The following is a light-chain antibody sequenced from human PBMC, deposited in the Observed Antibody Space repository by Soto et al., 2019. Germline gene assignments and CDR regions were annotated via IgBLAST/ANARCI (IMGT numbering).Light chain of an antibody. CDR1: QSISNY. Sequence: DMEMTQSPSSLSASVGDRVTITCRASQSISNYLTWYQHKPGKVPKLLRYAASSLQSGVPTRFSGRGSGTHFTLTINSLQPEDFATYYCQQSYGTPLTFGGGTKIEIK. V-gene: IGKV1-39*01. J-gene: IGKJ4*01. CDR2: AAS. CDR3: QQSYGTPLT.